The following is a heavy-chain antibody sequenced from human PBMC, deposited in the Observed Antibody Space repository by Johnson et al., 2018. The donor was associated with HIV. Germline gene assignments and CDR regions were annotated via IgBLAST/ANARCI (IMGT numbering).Heavy chain of an antibody. V-gene: IGHV3-66*02. J-gene: IGHJ3*02. Sequence: VQLVESGGGVVQPGRSLRLSCAASGFTVSRNYMNWVRQAPGKGLEWVSVIYSGGSTYYADSVKGRLTISRDSSKNTLYLQMNSLRAEDTAMYYCARSPGEADAFDIWGQGTMVTVSS. CDR3: ARSPGEADAFDI. CDR1: GFTVSRNY. D-gene: IGHD3-10*01. CDR2: IYSGGST.